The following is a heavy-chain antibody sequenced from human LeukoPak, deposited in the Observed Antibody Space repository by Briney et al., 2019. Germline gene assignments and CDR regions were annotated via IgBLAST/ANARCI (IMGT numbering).Heavy chain of an antibody. V-gene: IGHV5-51*01. D-gene: IGHD3-3*01. CDR1: GYRFINYW. CDR2: IYPGDSDT. CDR3: ARHPYYDFWSGYYTGYYFDY. J-gene: IGHJ4*02. Sequence: GESLKISCKGSGYRFINYWIGWVRQMPGKGLEWMGIIYPGDSDTRYSPSFQGQVTISADKSISTAYLQWSSLKASDTAMYYCARHPYYDFWSGYYTGYYFDYWGQGTLVTVSS.